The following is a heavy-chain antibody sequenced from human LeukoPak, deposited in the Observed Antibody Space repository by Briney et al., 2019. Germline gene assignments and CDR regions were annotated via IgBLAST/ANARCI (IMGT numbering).Heavy chain of an antibody. CDR2: IYHSGST. J-gene: IGHJ3*02. D-gene: IGHD3-3*01. CDR3: ARVYYDFWSGYYKGAFDI. CDR1: GYSISSNYY. V-gene: IGHV4-38-2*02. Sequence: PSETLSLTCIVSGYSISSNYYWGWIRQPPGKGLEWIGSIYHSGSTYYNPSLKNRVTISVDTSKNQFSLKLSSVTAADTAVYYCARVYYDFWSGYYKGAFDIWGQGTMVTVSS.